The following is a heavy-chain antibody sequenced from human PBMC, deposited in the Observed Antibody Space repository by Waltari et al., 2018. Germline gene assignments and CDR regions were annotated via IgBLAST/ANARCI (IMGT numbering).Heavy chain of an antibody. CDR2: IYSGGST. V-gene: IGHV3-23*03. Sequence: EVQLLESGGGLVQPGGSLRISCAASGFTFSSYARSWVRQAPGKGLEWVSVIYSGGSTYYADSVKGRFTISRDNSKNTLYLQMNSLRAEDTAVYYCAKDRLNMDVWGKGTTVTVSS. D-gene: IGHD6-25*01. CDR3: AKDRLNMDV. CDR1: GFTFSSYA. J-gene: IGHJ6*03.